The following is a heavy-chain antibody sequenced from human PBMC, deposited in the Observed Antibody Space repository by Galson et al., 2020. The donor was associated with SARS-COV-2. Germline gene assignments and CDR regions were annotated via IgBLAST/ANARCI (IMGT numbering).Heavy chain of an antibody. CDR3: ARDRHSSRGGYYGMDV. CDR1: GGTFSSYA. J-gene: IGHJ6*02. D-gene: IGHD6-13*01. CDR2: IIPILGIA. Sequence: SVKVSCKASGGTFSSYAISWVRQAPGQGLEWMGGIIPILGIANYAQKFQGRVTITADKSTSTAYMELSSLRSEDTAVYYCARDRHSSRGGYYGMDVWGQGTTVTVSS. V-gene: IGHV1-69*10.